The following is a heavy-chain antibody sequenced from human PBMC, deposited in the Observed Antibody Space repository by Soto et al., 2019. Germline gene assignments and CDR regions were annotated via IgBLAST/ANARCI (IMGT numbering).Heavy chain of an antibody. D-gene: IGHD5-12*01. J-gene: IGHJ4*02. Sequence: EVQLVESGGGLVQAGGSLRLSCAASGFTVSSNYMSWVRQPPGKGLVWVSVIYSGGSTYYADSVKGRFTISRDNSKNTLYLQMNSLRAEDTAVYYCARGLYSGWHYFDYWGQGTLVTVSS. V-gene: IGHV3-66*01. CDR2: IYSGGST. CDR3: ARGLYSGWHYFDY. CDR1: GFTVSSNY.